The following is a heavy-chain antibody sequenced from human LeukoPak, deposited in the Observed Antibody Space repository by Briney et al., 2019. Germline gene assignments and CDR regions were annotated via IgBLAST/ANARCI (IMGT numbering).Heavy chain of an antibody. CDR3: ARDRGMLAAAFDI. CDR1: GFTFSSSS. CDR2: ISSSSSNI. Sequence: GRSLRLSCAASGFTFSSSSTNWARHAARKWIEWVSSISSSSSNIYYEDSVKGRFTISRDNAKNSLYLQMNSLRAEDTAVYYCARDRGMLAAAFDIWGQGTMVTVSS. V-gene: IGHV3-21*01. D-gene: IGHD6-13*01. J-gene: IGHJ3*02.